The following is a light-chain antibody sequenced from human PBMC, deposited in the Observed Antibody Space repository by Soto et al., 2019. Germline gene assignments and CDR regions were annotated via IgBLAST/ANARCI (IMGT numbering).Light chain of an antibody. J-gene: IGKJ5*01. CDR1: QTVSTNY. CDR3: QQYGSSPVT. CDR2: GAS. Sequence: EIVLTQSPGTLSLSPVERATLSCMASQTVSTNYLAWYQQKPGQAPRLLIYGASKRATGIPDRFSGSGSGTDFTLTISRLEPEDFAVYCCQQYGSSPVTFGQGTRLEIK. V-gene: IGKV3-20*01.